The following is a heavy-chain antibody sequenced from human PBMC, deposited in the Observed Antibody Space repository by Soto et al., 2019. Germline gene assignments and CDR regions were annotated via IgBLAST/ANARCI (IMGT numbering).Heavy chain of an antibody. V-gene: IGHV3-23*01. CDR1: GFTFSTYA. Sequence: GGSLRLSCAASGFTFSTYAMSWVRQAPGKGLEWVSSIGSGPADSDSADSVKGRFIISRDNSKNIVSLQMESLRAEDTAIYYCAKDRMNHNGVWDPFDGWGQGTVVTVSS. D-gene: IGHD2-8*01. CDR2: IGSGPADS. CDR3: AKDRMNHNGVWDPFDG. J-gene: IGHJ3*01.